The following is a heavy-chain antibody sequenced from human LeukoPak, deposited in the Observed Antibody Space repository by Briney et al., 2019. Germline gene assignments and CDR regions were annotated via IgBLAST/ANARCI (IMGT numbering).Heavy chain of an antibody. CDR2: ISYDGSNK. J-gene: IGHJ4*02. V-gene: IGHV3-30*04. D-gene: IGHD6-19*01. CDR1: GFTFSSYA. Sequence: PGGSLRLSCAASGFTFSSYAMHWVRQAPGKGLEWVAVISYDGSNKYYADSVKGRFTISRDNAKNSLYLQMNSLRAEDMALYYCAKVSVAGSFDYWGQGTLVTVSS. CDR3: AKVSVAGSFDY.